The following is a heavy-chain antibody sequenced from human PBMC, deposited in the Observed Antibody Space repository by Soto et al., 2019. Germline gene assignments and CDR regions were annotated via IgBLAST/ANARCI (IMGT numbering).Heavy chain of an antibody. CDR2: MSFDVEDS. Sequence: QVVLVESGGGVVQPGRSLRLSCAASGFVFSDYAMHWIRQAPGKGLEWLTFMSFDVEDSYYADSVKGRFAISRDSSKNTLYLQMNSLRLEDTAVYYCARSEHGYNAFDYWGRGTLVTVSS. D-gene: IGHD5-12*01. CDR3: ARSEHGYNAFDY. CDR1: GFVFSDYA. V-gene: IGHV3-30*09. J-gene: IGHJ4*02.